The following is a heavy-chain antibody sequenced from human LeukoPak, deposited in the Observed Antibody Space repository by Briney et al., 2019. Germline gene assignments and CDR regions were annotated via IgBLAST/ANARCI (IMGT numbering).Heavy chain of an antibody. CDR3: ARVGGHCTSTSCPPPEY. CDR1: GFTFSSYN. J-gene: IGHJ4*02. D-gene: IGHD2-2*01. Sequence: GGSLGLSCAASGFTFSSYNMDWVRQAPGKGLEWVSFIDSSSRYIYQADSVKGRFTISRDNAKSSVFLQMNTLRAEDTAVYYCARVGGHCTSTSCPPPEYWDQGTLVTASS. V-gene: IGHV3-21*01. CDR2: IDSSSRYI.